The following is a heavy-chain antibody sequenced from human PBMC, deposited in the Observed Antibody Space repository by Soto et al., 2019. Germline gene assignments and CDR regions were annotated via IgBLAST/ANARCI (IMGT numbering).Heavy chain of an antibody. CDR2: INPIVRKT. V-gene: IGHV1-69*02. CDR3: AASCGAVYRAFDY. J-gene: IGHJ4*02. Sequence: QVQLVQSGTEVKKPGSSVKGSCKASGDTFSFYTINWVRQAPGLGLEWVGRINPIVRKTNYAQKCQGRVSPTADKPTLTANWELRSLRSDDTAMYFCAASCGAVYRAFDYMGQAALVIVSS. CDR1: GDTFSFYT. D-gene: IGHD2-21*01.